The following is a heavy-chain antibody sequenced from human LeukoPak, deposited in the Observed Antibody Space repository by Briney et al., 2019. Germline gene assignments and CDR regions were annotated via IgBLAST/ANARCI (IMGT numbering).Heavy chain of an antibody. CDR1: GFTFSSYA. Sequence: GGSLRLYCAASGFTFSSYAMSWLRQAPGKGLEWVSAISGSGGSTYYADSVKGRFTISRDNSKNTLYLQMNSLRAEDTAVYYCARPKRGYCSSTSCSYYFDYWGQGTLVTVSS. D-gene: IGHD2-2*01. CDR3: ARPKRGYCSSTSCSYYFDY. V-gene: IGHV3-23*01. CDR2: ISGSGGST. J-gene: IGHJ4*02.